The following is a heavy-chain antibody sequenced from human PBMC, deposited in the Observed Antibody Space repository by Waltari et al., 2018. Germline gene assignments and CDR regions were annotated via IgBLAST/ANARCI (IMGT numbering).Heavy chain of an antibody. CDR3: ARVRFVIAVAGPMDY. Sequence: EVQLVESGGGLVQPGGSLRLSCAASGFTFSSYWMSWVRQAPGKGLEWVANIKQDGSEKYYVDSVKGRFTISRDNAKNSLYLQMNSLRAEDTAVYYCARVRFVIAVAGPMDYWGQGTLVTVSS. D-gene: IGHD6-19*01. CDR2: IKQDGSEK. CDR1: GFTFSSYW. J-gene: IGHJ4*02. V-gene: IGHV3-7*01.